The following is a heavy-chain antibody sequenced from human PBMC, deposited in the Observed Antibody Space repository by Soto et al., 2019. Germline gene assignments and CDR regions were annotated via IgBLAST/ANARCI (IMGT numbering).Heavy chain of an antibody. CDR1: GFTFSDFY. V-gene: IGHV3-64*01. CDR3: ARGGYYGSGSYYAYYYMDV. J-gene: IGHJ6*03. D-gene: IGHD3-10*01. CDR2: ISSNGGST. Sequence: PGGSLRLSCVASGFTFSDFYMAWIRQAPGKGLEYVSAISSNGGSTYYANSVKGRFTISRDNSKNTLYLQMGSLRAEDMAVYYCARGGYYGSGSYYAYYYMDVWGKGTTVTVSS.